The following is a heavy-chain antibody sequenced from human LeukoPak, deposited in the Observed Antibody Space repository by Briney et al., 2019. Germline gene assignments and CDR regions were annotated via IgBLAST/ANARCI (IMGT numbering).Heavy chain of an antibody. Sequence: GASVKVSCKTSGYTFTGYYMHWVRQAPGQGLEWMGWINPNTGGTNYAQTFQGKVTMTSDTSISTAYMELSSLRSDDTAVYYCARAPMIVVVFPPRLDYWGQGTLVTVSS. V-gene: IGHV1-2*02. J-gene: IGHJ4*02. D-gene: IGHD3-22*01. CDR2: INPNTGGT. CDR1: GYTFTGYY. CDR3: ARAPMIVVVFPPRLDY.